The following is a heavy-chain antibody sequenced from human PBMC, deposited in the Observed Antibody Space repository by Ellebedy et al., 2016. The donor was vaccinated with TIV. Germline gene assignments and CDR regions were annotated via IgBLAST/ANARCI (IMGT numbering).Heavy chain of an antibody. D-gene: IGHD2-2*01. Sequence: AASVKVSCKTSGGTFSSHAISWLRQARGQGLEWMGGIIPIFGIPNYAQNFQGRVTITADESTSTAFMELTSLRSDDTAVYYCASGRFCSSPTCPNAYVMDVWGQGTTVIVSS. J-gene: IGHJ6*02. CDR3: ASGRFCSSPTCPNAYVMDV. CDR1: GGTFSSHA. V-gene: IGHV1-69*13. CDR2: IIPIFGIP.